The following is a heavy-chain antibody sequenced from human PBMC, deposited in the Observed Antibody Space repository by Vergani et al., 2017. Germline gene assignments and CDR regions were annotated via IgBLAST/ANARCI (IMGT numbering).Heavy chain of an antibody. J-gene: IGHJ6*02. V-gene: IGHV3-23*01. Sequence: EVQLLESGGDLVQPGGSLRLSCAASGFTFNQYAMNWVRQAPGKGLEWVPCISGSVGSTYYAGSVKGRFTISRDSAKNTLYLQMNSLSAGDTAVYYCAKANPRISGYAYLAYYHAIDVWGQGTTVTVSS. CDR1: GFTFNQYA. CDR2: ISGSVGST. D-gene: IGHD5-12*01. CDR3: AKANPRISGYAYLAYYHAIDV.